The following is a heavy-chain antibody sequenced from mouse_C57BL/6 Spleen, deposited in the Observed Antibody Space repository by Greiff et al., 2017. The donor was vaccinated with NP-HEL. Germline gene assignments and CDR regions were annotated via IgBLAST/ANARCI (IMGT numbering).Heavy chain of an antibody. CDR1: GFTFTDYY. V-gene: IGHV7-3*01. J-gene: IGHJ4*01. CDR2: IRNKANGYTT. D-gene: IGHD4-1*01. Sequence: EVQLVESGGGLVQPGGSLSLSCAASGFTFTDYYMSWVRQPPGKALEWLGFIRNKANGYTTEYSSSVKGRFTVSRASSQSILYLLRNALRDEDSATYYCARLTGTGAMDYWGQGTSVTVSS. CDR3: ARLTGTGAMDY.